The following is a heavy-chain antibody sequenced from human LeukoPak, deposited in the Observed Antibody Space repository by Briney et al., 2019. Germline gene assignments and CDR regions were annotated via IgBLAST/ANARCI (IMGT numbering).Heavy chain of an antibody. J-gene: IGHJ3*02. CDR2: TYYRSKWFN. Sequence: SQTLSLTCAISGDSVSSNSAAWNCIRQSPSRGLEWLGRTYYRSKWFNDYPLSMKSRITINADTSKNHFSLQLKSVTPEDTAVYYCVRDSGYGLDAFDIWGQGTKVTVSS. CDR1: GDSVSSNSAA. V-gene: IGHV6-1*01. D-gene: IGHD5-12*01. CDR3: VRDSGYGLDAFDI.